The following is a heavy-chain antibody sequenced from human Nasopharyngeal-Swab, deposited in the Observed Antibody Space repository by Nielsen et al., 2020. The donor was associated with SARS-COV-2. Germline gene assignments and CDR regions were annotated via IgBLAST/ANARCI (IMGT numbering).Heavy chain of an antibody. CDR3: ARTDIVVVPAATTPRKDGMDV. Sequence: SETLSLTCAVYGGSFSGHYWSWIRQPPGKGLEWIGEINHSGSTNYNPSLKSRVTISVDTSKNQFSLKLSSVTAADTAVYYCARTDIVVVPAATTPRKDGMDVWGQGTTVTVSS. J-gene: IGHJ6*02. CDR1: GGSFSGHY. CDR2: INHSGST. D-gene: IGHD2-2*01. V-gene: IGHV4-34*01.